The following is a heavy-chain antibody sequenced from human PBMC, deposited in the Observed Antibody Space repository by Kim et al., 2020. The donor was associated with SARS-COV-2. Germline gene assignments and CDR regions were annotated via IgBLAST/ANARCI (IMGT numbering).Heavy chain of an antibody. CDR2: IYYSGST. CDR3: ARGIQLAAAGTEFDY. CDR1: GGSISSSSYY. V-gene: IGHV4-39*01. J-gene: IGHJ4*02. D-gene: IGHD6-13*01. Sequence: SETLSLTCTVSGGSISSSSYYWGWIRQPPGKGLEWIGSIYYSGSTYYNPSLKSRVTISVDTSKNQFSLKLSSVTAADTAVYYCARGIQLAAAGTEFDYWGQGTLVTVSS.